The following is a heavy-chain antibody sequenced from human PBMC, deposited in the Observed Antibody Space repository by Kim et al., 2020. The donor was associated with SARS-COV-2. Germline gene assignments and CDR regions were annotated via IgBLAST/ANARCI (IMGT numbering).Heavy chain of an antibody. CDR2: INAGNGNT. CDR3: ARESISSSSSWFPGPWGEGMDV. Sequence: ASVKVSCKASGYTFTSYAMHWVRQAPGQRLEWMGWINAGNGNTKYSQKFQGRVTITRDTSASTAYMELSSLRSEDTAVYYCARESISSSSSWFPGPWGEGMDVWGQGTTVTVSS. J-gene: IGHJ6*02. D-gene: IGHD6-13*01. CDR1: GYTFTSYA. V-gene: IGHV1-3*01.